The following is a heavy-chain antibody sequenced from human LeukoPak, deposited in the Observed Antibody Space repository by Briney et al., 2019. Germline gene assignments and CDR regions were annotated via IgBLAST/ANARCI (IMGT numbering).Heavy chain of an antibody. V-gene: IGHV1-18*04. CDR1: GYTFTSYG. D-gene: IGHD3-10*01. CDR3: ARDNHELLWFGELYPLDY. J-gene: IGHJ4*02. Sequence: GASVKVSCKASGYTFTSYGISWVRQAPGQGLEWMGWISAYNGNTNYAQKLQGRVTMTTDTSTSTAYMELRSLRSDDTAVYYCARDNHELLWFGELYPLDYWGQGTLVTVSS. CDR2: ISAYNGNT.